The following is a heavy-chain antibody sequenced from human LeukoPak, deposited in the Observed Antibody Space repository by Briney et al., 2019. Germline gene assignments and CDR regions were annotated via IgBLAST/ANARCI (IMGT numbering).Heavy chain of an antibody. D-gene: IGHD2-21*02. V-gene: IGHV1-2*02. CDR1: GYTFTAYC. J-gene: IGHJ4*02. Sequence: GASVKVSCKASGYTFTAYCLHWVRQAPGQGLEWMGWINPTSGVTNYAQNFQGRVTMTRDTSIDTAYMDLSRLTSDDTAVYYCGRVAYCGSGCYHFFDYWGQGTLVTVSS. CDR3: GRVAYCGSGCYHFFDY. CDR2: INPTSGVT.